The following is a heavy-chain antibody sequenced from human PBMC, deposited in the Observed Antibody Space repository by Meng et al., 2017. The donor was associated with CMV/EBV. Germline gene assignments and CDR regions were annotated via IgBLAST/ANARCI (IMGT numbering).Heavy chain of an antibody. J-gene: IGHJ6*02. CDR1: GFDFSNYG. Sequence: LSCAASGFDFSNYGMHWVRQAPGKGLEWVAVIYYDGSSQYYADTVRGRFTVSRDNSMNTLYLQMNSLRVEDTAIYFCAKDLRGGMDVWGQGTTVTVSS. V-gene: IGHV3-33*06. CDR2: IYYDGSSQ. CDR3: AKDLRGGMDV.